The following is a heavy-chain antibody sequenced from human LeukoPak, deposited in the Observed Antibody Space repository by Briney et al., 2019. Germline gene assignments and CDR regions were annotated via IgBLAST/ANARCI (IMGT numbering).Heavy chain of an antibody. Sequence: LSGGSLRLSCAASGFTFSSYAMSWVRQAPGKGLEWVSAISGSGGSTYYADSVKGRFTISRDNSKNTLYLQMSSLRAEDTAVYYCAKDLLGKYYFDYWGQGTLVTVSS. D-gene: IGHD7-27*01. CDR2: ISGSGGST. V-gene: IGHV3-23*01. CDR3: AKDLLGKYYFDY. J-gene: IGHJ4*02. CDR1: GFTFSSYA.